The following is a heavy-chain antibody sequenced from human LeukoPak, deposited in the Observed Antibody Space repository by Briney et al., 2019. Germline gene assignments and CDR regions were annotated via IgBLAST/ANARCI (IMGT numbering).Heavy chain of an antibody. CDR3: AEEVGATYPTFDY. CDR2: ISGSGGST. V-gene: IGHV3-23*01. CDR1: GFTFSSYV. J-gene: IGHJ4*02. D-gene: IGHD1-26*01. Sequence: PGGSLRLSCAASGFTFSSYVMSWVRQAPGKGLEWVSSISGSGGSTYYADSVKGRFTISRDNSKDTLYLQMNSLRAEDTAVYYCAEEVGATYPTFDYRGQGTLVTVSS.